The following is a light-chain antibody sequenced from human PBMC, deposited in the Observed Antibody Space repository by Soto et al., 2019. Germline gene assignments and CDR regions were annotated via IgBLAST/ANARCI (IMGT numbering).Light chain of an antibody. Sequence: IVMTQSPLSLSVTHGEPASISCRSSQRLRTAEGAASLAWYLQKPGQSPQLRIYLASTRASGVPDRFRGSGTGTEFTLTISRLEADDVGTYYCMQAQKTPLTFGPGTKVDVK. CDR3: MQAQKTPLT. CDR2: LAS. J-gene: IGKJ3*01. CDR1: QRLRTAEGAAS. V-gene: IGKV2-28*01.